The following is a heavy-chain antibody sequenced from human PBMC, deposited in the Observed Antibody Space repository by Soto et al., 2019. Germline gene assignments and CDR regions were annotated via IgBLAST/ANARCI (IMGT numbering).Heavy chain of an antibody. D-gene: IGHD3-3*01. CDR1: GFTFTSSA. J-gene: IGHJ6*02. Sequence: SVKVSCKASGFTFTSSAVQWVRQARGQRLQWIGWIVVGSGNTNYAQKFQERVTITRDMSTSTAYMELSSLRSEDTAVYYCAAAARATIFGVGSDVWGQGTTVTVSS. V-gene: IGHV1-58*01. CDR2: IVVGSGNT. CDR3: AAAARATIFGVGSDV.